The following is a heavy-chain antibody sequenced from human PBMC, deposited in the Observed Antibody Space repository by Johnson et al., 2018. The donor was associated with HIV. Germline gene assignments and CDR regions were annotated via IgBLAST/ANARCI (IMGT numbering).Heavy chain of an antibody. D-gene: IGHD3-16*02. Sequence: VQLVESGGVLVQPGGSLRLSCAASGFTVSSNEMSWVRQAPGKGLEWVSSISGGSTYYADSVKGRFTLSRDSSKNTLYLQMNSLRAEDTAVYYCAKDLETGDDYVWGSYQLGAFDIWGQGTMVTVSS. CDR2: ISGGST. V-gene: IGHV3-38-3*01. CDR1: GFTVSSNE. CDR3: AKDLETGDDYVWGSYQLGAFDI. J-gene: IGHJ3*02.